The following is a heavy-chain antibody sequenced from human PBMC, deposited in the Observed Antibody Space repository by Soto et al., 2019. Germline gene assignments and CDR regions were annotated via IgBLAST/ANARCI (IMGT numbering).Heavy chain of an antibody. CDR1: GFTFSSYW. J-gene: IGHJ4*02. CDR3: ARAKSSSRGFAYYYDSSGYSH. CDR2: INSDGSST. V-gene: IGHV3-74*01. D-gene: IGHD3-22*01. Sequence: PGGSLRLSCAASGFTFSSYWTHWVRQAPGKGLVWVSRINSDGSSTSYADSVKGRFTISRDNAKNTLYLQMNSLRAEDTAVYYCARAKSSSRGFAYYYDSSGYSHWGQGTLVTVSS.